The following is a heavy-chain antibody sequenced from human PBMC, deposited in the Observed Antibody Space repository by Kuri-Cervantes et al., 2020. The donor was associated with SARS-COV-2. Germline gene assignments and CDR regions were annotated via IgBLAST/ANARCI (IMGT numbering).Heavy chain of an antibody. CDR3: ARDFRCRYCSGGSCLLYYYYYMDV. CDR1: GFVSSRYS. CDR2: INSDGSST. D-gene: IGHD2-15*01. V-gene: IGHV3-74*01. Sequence: GGSLRLSCAASGFVSSRYSMNWVRQAPGKGLEWVSRINSDGSSTSYADSVKGRFTISRDNAKNSLYLQMNSLRAEDTAVYYCARDFRCRYCSGGSCLLYYYYYMDVWGKGTTVTVSS. J-gene: IGHJ6*03.